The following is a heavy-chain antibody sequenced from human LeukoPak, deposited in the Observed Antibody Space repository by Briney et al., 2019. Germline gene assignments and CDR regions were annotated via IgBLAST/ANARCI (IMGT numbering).Heavy chain of an antibody. D-gene: IGHD3-10*01. CDR2: IYTSGST. Sequence: PSESLSLTCTVSGGSISSYYWSWIRQPAGKGLEWIGRIYTSGSTNYNPSLKSRVTMSVDTSKNQFSLKLSSVTAADTAVYYCASHGSGSYPYWFDPWGQGTLVTVSS. J-gene: IGHJ5*02. V-gene: IGHV4-4*07. CDR3: ASHGSGSYPYWFDP. CDR1: GGSISSYY.